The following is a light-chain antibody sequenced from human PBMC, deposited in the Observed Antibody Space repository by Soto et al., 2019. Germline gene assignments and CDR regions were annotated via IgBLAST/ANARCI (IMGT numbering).Light chain of an antibody. CDR3: QQAITFPLT. CDR2: AAS. J-gene: IGKJ4*01. Sequence: DIQMTQSPSSVSASVGDSVIITCRASQGVGSWLAWYQHKPGTAPKLLIYAASTLQSGVPSRFSGSGSGTGFRLTISSLQPEDSATYYCQQAITFPLTFGGGTKVEI. V-gene: IGKV1-12*01. CDR1: QGVGSW.